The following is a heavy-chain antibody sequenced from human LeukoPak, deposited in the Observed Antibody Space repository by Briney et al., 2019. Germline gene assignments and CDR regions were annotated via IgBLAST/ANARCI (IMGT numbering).Heavy chain of an antibody. J-gene: IGHJ5*02. D-gene: IGHD5-12*01. CDR3: ARSYSDYDYFNNWFDP. Sequence: SGPTLVNPTQTLTLTCTFSGFSLSTSGVDVGWIRLPPGKALEWLGLIYWNDDKRYSPSLKSRLTISKDTSKNQVVLTMTNMDRVDTATYYCARSYSDYDYFNNWFDPWGQGTLVTVSS. CDR1: GFSLSTSGVD. CDR2: IYWNDDK. V-gene: IGHV2-5*01.